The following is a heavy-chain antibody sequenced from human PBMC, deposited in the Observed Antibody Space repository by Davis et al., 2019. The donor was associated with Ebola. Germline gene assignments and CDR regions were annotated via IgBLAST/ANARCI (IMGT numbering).Heavy chain of an antibody. V-gene: IGHV3-30*04. CDR1: RFTFSSYA. Sequence: GGSLRLSCAASRFTFSSYAMHWVRQAPGKGLEWVAVISYDGSNKYYADSVKGRFTISRDNSKNTLYLQMSSLRAEDTAVYYCARGPGGSYHSGTRLDYWGQGTLVTVSS. D-gene: IGHD1-26*01. J-gene: IGHJ4*02. CDR2: ISYDGSNK. CDR3: ARGPGGSYHSGTRLDY.